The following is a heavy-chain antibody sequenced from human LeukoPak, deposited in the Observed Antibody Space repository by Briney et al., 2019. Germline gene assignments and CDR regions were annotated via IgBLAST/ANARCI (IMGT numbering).Heavy chain of an antibody. D-gene: IGHD3-10*01. Sequence: SETLSLTCAVYGGSFSGYYWSWIRQPPGKGLEWIGEINHSGSTNYNPSLKSRVTISVDTSKNQFSPKLSSVTAADTAVYYCARKYGSAPNWFDPWGQGTLVTVSS. CDR1: GGSFSGYY. J-gene: IGHJ5*02. CDR2: INHSGST. V-gene: IGHV4-34*01. CDR3: ARKYGSAPNWFDP.